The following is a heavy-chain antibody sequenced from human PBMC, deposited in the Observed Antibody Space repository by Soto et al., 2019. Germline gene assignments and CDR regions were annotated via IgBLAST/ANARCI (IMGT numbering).Heavy chain of an antibody. V-gene: IGHV3-74*01. J-gene: IGHJ4*02. CDR3: VRTSLVVAVATREDF. D-gene: IGHD2-15*01. Sequence: VQLVESGGGLVQPGESLRLSCAASGFTFSNYWMHWVHQAPGKGLVWVSRIDSDGSRITYADFVKGRFTISRDNAKNTVYLHMNSLTAEDTAVYYCVRTSLVVAVATREDFWGQGTLVTVSS. CDR2: IDSDGSRI. CDR1: GFTFSNYW.